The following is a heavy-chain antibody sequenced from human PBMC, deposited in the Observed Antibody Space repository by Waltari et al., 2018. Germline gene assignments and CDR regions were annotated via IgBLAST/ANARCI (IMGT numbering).Heavy chain of an antibody. CDR3: ARGRDIVVVVAAANDAFDI. Sequence: QVQLVQSGAEVKKPGSSVKVSCKASGGTFSSYAISWVRQAPGQGLEWMGGILPIFGTANYAQKFQGRVTITTDESTSTAYMGRSSLRSEDTAVYYCARGRDIVVVVAAANDAFDIWGQGTMVTVSS. CDR2: ILPIFGTA. V-gene: IGHV1-69*05. J-gene: IGHJ3*02. CDR1: GGTFSSYA. D-gene: IGHD2-15*01.